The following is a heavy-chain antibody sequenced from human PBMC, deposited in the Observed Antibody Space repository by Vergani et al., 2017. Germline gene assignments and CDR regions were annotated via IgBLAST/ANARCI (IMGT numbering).Heavy chain of an antibody. CDR1: GFTFSSYG. V-gene: IGHV3-33*06. CDR3: AKCWWEQTYXFDY. Sequence: QVQLVESGGGVVQPGRSLRLSCAASGFTFSSYGMHWVRQAPGKGLEWVAVIWYDGSNKYYADSVKGRFTISRDNSKNTLYLQMNSLRAEDTAVYYCAKCWWEQTYXFDYWGQGTLVTVSS. CDR2: IWYDGSNK. D-gene: IGHD1-26*01. J-gene: IGHJ4*02.